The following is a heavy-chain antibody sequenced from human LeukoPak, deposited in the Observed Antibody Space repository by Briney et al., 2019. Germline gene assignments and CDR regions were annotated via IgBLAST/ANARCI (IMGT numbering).Heavy chain of an antibody. CDR3: ARQAYYYDSSGYSYYYYMDV. D-gene: IGHD3-22*01. CDR2: IYTSGST. Sequence: SQTLSLTCTVSGGSISSGSYYWSWIRQPAGKGLEWIGRIYTSGSTNYNPSLKSRVTISVDTSKNQFSLKLSSVTAADTAVYYCARQAYYYDSSGYSYYYYMDVWGKGTTVTISS. V-gene: IGHV4-61*02. J-gene: IGHJ6*03. CDR1: GGSISSGSYY.